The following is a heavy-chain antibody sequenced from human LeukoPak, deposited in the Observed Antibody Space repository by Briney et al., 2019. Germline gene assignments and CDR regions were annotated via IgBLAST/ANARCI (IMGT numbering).Heavy chain of an antibody. V-gene: IGHV1-69*04. Sequence: SVKVSCKASGGTFSSYAISWVRQAPGQGLEWMGRIIPIFGIANYAQKFQGRVTITADKSTSTAYMELSSLRSEDTAVYYCVRGYSSGWNELGPWCGWGQGTLVTVSS. J-gene: IGHJ4*02. CDR1: GGTFSSYA. CDR3: VRGYSSGWNELGPWCG. CDR2: IIPIFGIA. D-gene: IGHD6-19*01.